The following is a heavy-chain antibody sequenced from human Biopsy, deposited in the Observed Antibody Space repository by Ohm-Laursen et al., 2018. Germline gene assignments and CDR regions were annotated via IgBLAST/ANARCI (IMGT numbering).Heavy chain of an antibody. D-gene: IGHD3-22*01. CDR1: GLRFDNTG. Sequence: SLRLSCTASGLRFDNTGMHWVRQGPGKGLEWVAGISWSSDSITYAKSVTGRFTISKDNGENSLYLQMNSLRPEDTALYYCTKNTQWEGSGYLDAFHIWGHGAMVTVSS. V-gene: IGHV3-9*01. CDR2: ISWSSDSI. CDR3: TKNTQWEGSGYLDAFHI. J-gene: IGHJ3*02.